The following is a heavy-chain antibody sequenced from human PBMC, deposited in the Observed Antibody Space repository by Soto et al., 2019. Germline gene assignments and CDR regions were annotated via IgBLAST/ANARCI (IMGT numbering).Heavy chain of an antibody. V-gene: IGHV1-69*01. CDR2: IIPIFGTA. D-gene: IGHD2-15*01. CDR1: GGTFSSYA. CDR3: AREEGGGQYYYYCYDMDV. J-gene: IGHJ6*01. Sequence: QVQLVQSGAELKKPGSSVKVSCKASGGTFSSYAISWVRQAPGQGLEWMGGIIPIFGTANYAQKFQGRVTINADESTRTAYMEMRSLRSKDPAVYYWAREEGGGQYYYYCYDMDVWGQGTKVPDS.